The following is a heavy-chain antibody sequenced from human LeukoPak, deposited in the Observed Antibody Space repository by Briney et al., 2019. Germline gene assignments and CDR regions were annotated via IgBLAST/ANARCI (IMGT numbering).Heavy chain of an antibody. J-gene: IGHJ3*02. Sequence: SETLSLTCAVYGGSFSGYYWSWIRQPPGKGLEWIGEINHSGSTNYNPSLKSRVTMSVDTSKNQFSLKLSSVTAADTAVYYCARPQFRYCSSTSCLYAFDIWGQGTMVTVSS. V-gene: IGHV4-34*01. CDR1: GGSFSGYY. CDR2: INHSGST. D-gene: IGHD2-2*01. CDR3: ARPQFRYCSSTSCLYAFDI.